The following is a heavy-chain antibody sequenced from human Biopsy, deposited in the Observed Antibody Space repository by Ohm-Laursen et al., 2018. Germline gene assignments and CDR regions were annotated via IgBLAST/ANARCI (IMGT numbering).Heavy chain of an antibody. CDR1: RDSISNYY. V-gene: IGHV4-59*01. CDR3: ARDSRGGHLNTTLITGKNLDS. J-gene: IGHJ4*02. Sequence: GTLSLTWTVSRDSISNYYWTWIRQSPEKGLEWIGYIYYTGSTNYNPSVKSRVTISVDTSKNQFSLKLSSVTAADTAVYFCARDSRGGHLNTTLITGKNLDSWGQGILVTVSS. CDR2: IYYTGST. D-gene: IGHD3-16*01.